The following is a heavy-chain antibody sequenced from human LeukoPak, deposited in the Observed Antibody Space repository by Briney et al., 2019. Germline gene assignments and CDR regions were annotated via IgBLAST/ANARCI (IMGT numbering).Heavy chain of an antibody. Sequence: ASVKVSCKASGYRFTSTYMHWVRQAPGQGLEWMGLINPTGTYTKYAQKFQGRVSMTRDTSTSTDYTELRSLTSEDSAVYYCARDQSGSTTVTVTTDYWYFDVWGRGTLVTVSS. CDR3: ARDQSGSTTVTVTTDYWYFDV. CDR2: INPTGTYT. V-gene: IGHV1-46*01. D-gene: IGHD4-17*01. CDR1: GYRFTSTY. J-gene: IGHJ2*01.